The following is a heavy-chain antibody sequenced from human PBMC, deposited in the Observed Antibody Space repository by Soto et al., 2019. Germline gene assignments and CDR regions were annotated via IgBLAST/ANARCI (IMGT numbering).Heavy chain of an antibody. V-gene: IGHV4-59*08. Sequence: SETLSLTCTVSGGSISTYYWNWIRLSPGKGLEWIGYIYRTGSTHYNPSLNGRVAISLDTSRKRFSLKLNPVTAADTAVYFCARQIGDDPFDIWGQGTMVTVSS. CDR3: ARQIGDDPFDI. CDR1: GGSISTYY. J-gene: IGHJ3*02. D-gene: IGHD3-3*01. CDR2: IYRTGST.